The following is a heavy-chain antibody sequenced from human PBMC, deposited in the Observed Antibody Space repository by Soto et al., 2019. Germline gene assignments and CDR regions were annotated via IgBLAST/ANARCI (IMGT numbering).Heavy chain of an antibody. J-gene: IGHJ4*02. Sequence: PGGSLRLSCTASGFTFSHSWMSWVRQVPWKGLEWVARIKSETDGGTTDYAAPVEGRFTISRDDSKNMLFLQMNSLRTEDTAVYFCTTYDYIGGIYFYGGPSWGVETLSTLSS. D-gene: IGHD3-16*01. CDR3: TTYDYIGGIYFYGGPS. CDR1: GFTFSHSW. V-gene: IGHV3-15*01. CDR2: IKSETDGGTT.